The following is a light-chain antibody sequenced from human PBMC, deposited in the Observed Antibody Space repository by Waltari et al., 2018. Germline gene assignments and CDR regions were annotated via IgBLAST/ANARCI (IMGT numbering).Light chain of an antibody. CDR3: QHYVSLPAT. CDR2: HAS. J-gene: IGKJ1*01. CDR1: QSISKY. V-gene: IGKV3-20*01. Sequence: EIVLTQSPGTLSLSPGERATLSCRASQSISKYLAWYQQRPGQAPRLLIHHASIRAIGIPDRFSGSGSGTDFSLTISRLEPEDFAVYYCQHYVSLPATFGQGTTVEVK.